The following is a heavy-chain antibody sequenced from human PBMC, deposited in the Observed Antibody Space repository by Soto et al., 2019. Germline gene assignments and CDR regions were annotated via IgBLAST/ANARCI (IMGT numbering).Heavy chain of an antibody. CDR1: GYTFTSYG. CDR2: ISAYNGNT. J-gene: IGHJ6*02. V-gene: IGHV1-18*01. CDR3: ARDGGHCSGGSCYHLEKYGMDV. D-gene: IGHD2-15*01. Sequence: QVQLVQSGAEVKKPGASVKVSCKASGYTFTSYGISWVRQAPGQGLEWMGWISAYNGNTNYAQKLQGRVTMTTDTTTSTAYMELRSLRSDDTAVYYCARDGGHCSGGSCYHLEKYGMDVWGQGTTVTVSS.